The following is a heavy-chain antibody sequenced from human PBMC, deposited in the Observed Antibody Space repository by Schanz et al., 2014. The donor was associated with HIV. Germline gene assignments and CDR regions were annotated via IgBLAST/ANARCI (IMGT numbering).Heavy chain of an antibody. D-gene: IGHD7-27*01. Sequence: QVHLVQSGAEVKKSGASVKVSCKASGGTFRNHAISWVRQAPGQGLEWVGGVIPAFGTANYAQKFRGRVTITVDESTSTAYMELSSLRSEDTAVYYCARDTLGTVYCFDYWGQGTLITVSS. J-gene: IGHJ4*02. V-gene: IGHV1-69*13. CDR3: ARDTLGTVYCFDY. CDR1: GGTFRNHA. CDR2: VIPAFGTA.